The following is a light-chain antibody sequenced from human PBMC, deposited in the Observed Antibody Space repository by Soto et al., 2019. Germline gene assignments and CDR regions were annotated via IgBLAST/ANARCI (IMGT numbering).Light chain of an antibody. CDR2: KAS. CDR3: QQYHSYCT. V-gene: IGKV1-5*03. Sequence: DIPMTQSPSTLSASVGDRVTITCRASQSISSWLAWYQQKPGKAPKLLIYKASSLESGVPSRFSGSGSGTEFTLTISSLQPDDFATYYCQQYHSYCTFGQGTKVEIK. CDR1: QSISSW. J-gene: IGKJ1*01.